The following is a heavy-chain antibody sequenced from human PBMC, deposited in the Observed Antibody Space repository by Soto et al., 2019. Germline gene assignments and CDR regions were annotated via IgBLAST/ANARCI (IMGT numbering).Heavy chain of an antibody. J-gene: IGHJ5*02. Sequence: GGSLRLPCAVSAFTFSSHWMIWVRLAPGKGLVWDSHISGSGKTVYYADSVERRFTISWDNTKNSLFLQMNSLRAGDKAIYYYARNFLDFWSVVGFVTWGQGTL. CDR3: ARNFLDFWSVVGFVT. CDR1: AFTFSSHW. D-gene: IGHD3-3*01. V-gene: IGHV3-48*03. CDR2: ISGSGKTV.